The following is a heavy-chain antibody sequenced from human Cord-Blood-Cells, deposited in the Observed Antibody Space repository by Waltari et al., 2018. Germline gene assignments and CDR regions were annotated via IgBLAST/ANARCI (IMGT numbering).Heavy chain of an antibody. J-gene: IGHJ4*02. D-gene: IGHD6-13*01. CDR2: IYWNDDK. CDR1: GFSLSTSGVG. V-gene: IGHV2-5*01. CDR3: AHRRGGRYSSSWYYFDY. Sequence: QITLKESGPTLVKPTQTLTLTCTFSGFSLSTSGVGVGWIRQPPGKALEWLALIYWNDDKRYSPSLKSRLTITKDTSKNQVVLTMTNMDPVDTATYYCAHRRGGRYSSSWYYFDYWGQGTLVTVSS.